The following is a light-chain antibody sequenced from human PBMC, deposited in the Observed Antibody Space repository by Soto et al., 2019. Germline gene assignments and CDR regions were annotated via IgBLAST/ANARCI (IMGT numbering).Light chain of an antibody. Sequence: EIVLTQSPATLSLSPGERATLSCRASQSVSAYLAWYQQKPGQAPRLLIYDASNRATGTPARFTGSGSGTDFHLTINRPKPEDFAVYYCQHRSNWPRTFGQGTKVEIK. CDR1: QSVSAY. CDR2: DAS. CDR3: QHRSNWPRT. V-gene: IGKV3-11*01. J-gene: IGKJ1*01.